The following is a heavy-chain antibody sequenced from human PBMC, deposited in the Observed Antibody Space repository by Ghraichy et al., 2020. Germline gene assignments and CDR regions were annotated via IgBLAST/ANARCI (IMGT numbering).Heavy chain of an antibody. V-gene: IGHV3-74*01. J-gene: IGHJ3*02. CDR2: VTSDGSST. CDR1: GFTFSNHW. D-gene: IGHD6-25*01. Sequence: GGSLRLSCVASGFTFSNHWMHWVRQVPGKGLVWVSRVTSDGSSTTYADSVKGRFTISRDNAKNTVYLQMNSLRAEDTAVYYCARDKLFSGRSNAFDIWGQGTRVTVSS. CDR3: ARDKLFSGRSNAFDI.